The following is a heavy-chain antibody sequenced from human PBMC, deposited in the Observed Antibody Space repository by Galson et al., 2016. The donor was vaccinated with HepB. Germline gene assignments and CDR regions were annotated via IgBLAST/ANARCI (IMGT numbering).Heavy chain of an antibody. CDR3: ARIFPYTNYVGSFDY. CDR1: GGSISTSSYY. J-gene: IGHJ4*02. D-gene: IGHD4-11*01. Sequence: SETLSLTCTVSGGSISTSSYYGGWIRQPPGKGLGWIVSVSYSETTYYNPSLKSRVTTSVDTSKNQFSLKLRSVTAADTAVYYCARIFPYTNYVGSFDYWGQGALVTVSS. CDR2: VSYSETT. V-gene: IGHV4-39*01.